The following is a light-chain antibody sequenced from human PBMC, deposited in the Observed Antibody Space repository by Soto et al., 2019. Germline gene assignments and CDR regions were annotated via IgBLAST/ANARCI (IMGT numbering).Light chain of an antibody. Sequence: QSALTQPRSVSGSPGQSVTIACTGTSSDVGVDNSVSWYQQHPGKAPKLMIYEVSKRPSGVPDRFSGSKSGNTASLTVSGLQAEDEADYYCSSYAGSNNFVVFGGGTKLTVL. CDR1: SSDVGVDNS. CDR2: EVS. V-gene: IGLV2-8*01. J-gene: IGLJ2*01. CDR3: SSYAGSNNFVV.